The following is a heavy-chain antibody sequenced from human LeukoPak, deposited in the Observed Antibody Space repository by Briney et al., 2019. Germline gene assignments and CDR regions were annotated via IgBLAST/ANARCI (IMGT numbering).Heavy chain of an antibody. CDR2: ISGSNGNT. J-gene: IGHJ5*02. D-gene: IGHD3-16*01. V-gene: IGHV3-23*01. CDR1: GFTFSTYT. Sequence: PGGSLRLSCAASGFTFSTYTMSWVRQAPGKGLEWVSAISGSNGNTYYADSVKGRFTISRDDSKNTLFLQMHSLRADDTAVYHCAKDLYTNTWGWFDPWGQGTQGTVSS. CDR3: AKDLYTNTWGWFDP.